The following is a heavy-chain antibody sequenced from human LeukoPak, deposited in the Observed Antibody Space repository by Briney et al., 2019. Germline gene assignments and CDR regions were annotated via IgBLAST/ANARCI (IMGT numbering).Heavy chain of an antibody. CDR2: ISAYNGNT. Sequence: ASVKVSCKASGYTFTSYGISWVRQAPGQGLEWMGWISAYNGNTNYAQKLQGRVTMTTDTSTSTACMELRSLRSDDTAVYYCARGGDGYNLGGAFDIWGQGTMVTVSS. CDR3: ARGGDGYNLGGAFDI. CDR1: GYTFTSYG. V-gene: IGHV1-18*01. J-gene: IGHJ3*02. D-gene: IGHD5-24*01.